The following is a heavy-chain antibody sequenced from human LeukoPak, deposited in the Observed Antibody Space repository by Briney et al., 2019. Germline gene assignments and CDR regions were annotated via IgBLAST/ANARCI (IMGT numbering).Heavy chain of an antibody. V-gene: IGHV3-15*07. Sequence: GGSLRLSRAASGFTFSNAWMNWVRQAPGKGLEWVGRIKSKTDGGTTDYAAPVKGRFTISRDDSKNTLYLQMNSLKTEDTAVYYCTTRGYYDSSGYDDYWGQGTLVTVSS. J-gene: IGHJ4*02. CDR2: IKSKTDGGTT. CDR1: GFTFSNAW. D-gene: IGHD3-22*01. CDR3: TTRGYYDSSGYDDY.